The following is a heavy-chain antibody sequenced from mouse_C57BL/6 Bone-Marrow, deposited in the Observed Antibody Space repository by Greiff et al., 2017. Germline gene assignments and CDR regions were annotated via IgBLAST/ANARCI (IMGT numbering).Heavy chain of an antibody. CDR1: GFTFSDYY. CDR3: ARLWDGAWFAY. D-gene: IGHD4-1*01. V-gene: IGHV5-12*01. J-gene: IGHJ3*01. CDR2: ISNGGGST. Sequence: EVQVVESGGGLVQPGGSLKLSCAASGFTFSDYYMYWVRQTPEKRLEWVAYISNGGGSTYYPATVKGRFTISRDNAKNTLYLQMSRLKSEATAMYYCARLWDGAWFAYWGQGTLVTVSA.